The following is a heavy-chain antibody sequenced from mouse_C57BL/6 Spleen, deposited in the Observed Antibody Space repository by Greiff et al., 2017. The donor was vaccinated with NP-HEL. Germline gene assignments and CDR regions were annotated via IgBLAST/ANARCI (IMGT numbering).Heavy chain of an antibody. J-gene: IGHJ2*01. V-gene: IGHV1-80*01. Sequence: QVQLQQSGAELVKPGASVKISCKASGYAFNSYWMNWVKQRPGKGLEWIGQIYPGDGDTNYNGKFKGKATLTADKSSSTAYMQLSSLTSEDSAVYFCASGGYGFPLGYWGQGTPLTVSS. D-gene: IGHD1-1*01. CDR1: GYAFNSYW. CDR2: IYPGDGDT. CDR3: ASGGYGFPLGY.